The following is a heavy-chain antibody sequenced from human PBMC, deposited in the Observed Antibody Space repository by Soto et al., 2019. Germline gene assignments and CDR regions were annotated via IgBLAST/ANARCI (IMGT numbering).Heavy chain of an antibody. CDR1: GFTFSGYA. Sequence: EVQLLESGGGLVQPGGSLRLSCVASGFTFSGYAMNWVRQAPGKGLEWVSAISGDGASTYYADSVRGRFTISRDKSKKTLYRQMKSLGAEDTAVYYWAKDLGGRGEGAGTFAYGGRGPLVTVSS. J-gene: IGHJ4*02. V-gene: IGHV3-23*01. D-gene: IGHD3-10*01. CDR2: ISGDGAST. CDR3: AKDLGGRGEGAGTFAY.